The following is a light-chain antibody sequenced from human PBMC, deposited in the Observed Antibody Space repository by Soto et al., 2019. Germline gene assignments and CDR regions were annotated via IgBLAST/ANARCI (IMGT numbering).Light chain of an antibody. Sequence: QSALTQPASVSGSPGQSITISCTGGSYNFVSWYQQHPGKAPKVLIYEVSKRPSGVSDRFSGSKSGNTASLTISGLQAEDEADYYCCSDAGRSTYVFGTGTKVTVL. CDR2: EVS. CDR3: CSDAGRSTYV. CDR1: GSYNF. V-gene: IGLV2-23*02. J-gene: IGLJ1*01.